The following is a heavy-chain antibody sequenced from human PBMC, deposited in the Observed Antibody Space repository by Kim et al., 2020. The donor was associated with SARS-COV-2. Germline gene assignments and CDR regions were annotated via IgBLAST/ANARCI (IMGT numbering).Heavy chain of an antibody. CDR3: AREGYGSSSFSHYYYVMDV. D-gene: IGHD6-6*01. CDR2: SYTSGST. V-gene: IGHV4-4*07. J-gene: IGHJ6*02. Sequence: SETLSLTCTVSGGSISSYYWSWIRQPAGTGLEWVGRSYTSGSTNYNPSLKSRVTMSVDTSKNQFSLKLSSVTAADTAVYYCAREGYGSSSFSHYYYVMDVWGQGTTVTVSS. CDR1: GGSISSYY.